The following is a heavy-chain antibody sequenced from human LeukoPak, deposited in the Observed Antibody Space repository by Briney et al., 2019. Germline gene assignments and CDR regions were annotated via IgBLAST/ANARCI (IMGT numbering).Heavy chain of an antibody. CDR2: IKPSGGNT. J-gene: IGHJ5*02. Sequence: ASVKVSCKTSGYSFTSYNLHWVRQAPGQRLEWMGIIKPSGGNTNYAQKFQGRVTMTRDTSTSTVYMELSSLKSEDTAVYYCARASFWESPINWFAPWGQGTLVTVSS. CDR1: GYSFTSYN. D-gene: IGHD3-16*01. V-gene: IGHV1-46*01. CDR3: ARASFWESPINWFAP.